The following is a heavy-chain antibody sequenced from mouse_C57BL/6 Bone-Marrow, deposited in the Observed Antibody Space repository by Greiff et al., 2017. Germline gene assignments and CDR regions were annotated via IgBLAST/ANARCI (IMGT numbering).Heavy chain of an antibody. CDR2: ITPNTGGT. Sequence: EVQLQQSGPELVKPGASVKISCKASGYTFTDYYMNWVKQSHGKSLEWIGDITPNTGGTSYNQKFKGKATLTVDKSSSTAYMERRSLPSEDTGVYYCAGVDNYYDSDGGEYARDDWGQGTSVTVSS. CDR1: GYTFTDYY. V-gene: IGHV1-26*01. CDR3: AGVDNYYDSDGGEYARDD. D-gene: IGHD2-4*01. J-gene: IGHJ4*01.